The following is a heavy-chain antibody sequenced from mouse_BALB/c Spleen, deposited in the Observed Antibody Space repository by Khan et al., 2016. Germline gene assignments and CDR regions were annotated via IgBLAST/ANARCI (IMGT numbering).Heavy chain of an antibody. J-gene: IGHJ3*01. CDR2: INTNTGEP. V-gene: IGHV9-3*02. Sequence: QIQLVQSGPELKKPGETVKISCKASGYTFTNYGMNWVKQAPGKGLKWMGWINTNTGEPTYAEEFKGRVAFSLETSARTAYLQINNLKNEDTATYFCAEDYYGSNWFAYWGQGTLVTVSA. CDR3: AEDYYGSNWFAY. D-gene: IGHD1-1*01. CDR1: GYTFTNYG.